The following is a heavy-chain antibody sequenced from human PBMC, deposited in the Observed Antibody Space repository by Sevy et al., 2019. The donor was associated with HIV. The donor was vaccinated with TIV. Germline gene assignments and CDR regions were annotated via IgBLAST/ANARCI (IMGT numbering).Heavy chain of an antibody. V-gene: IGHV3-30*18. D-gene: IGHD4-17*01. Sequence: GGSLRLSCVGSGFIFDDYGMHWVRQAPGKGLEWVALISHDGGKKYYADSVKGRFTISRDNFKNPLYLQMNTLRPDDTAAYFCTKDPPVYGDFPYGMDVWGQGTTVTVSS. J-gene: IGHJ6*02. CDR1: GFIFDDYG. CDR3: TKDPPVYGDFPYGMDV. CDR2: ISHDGGKK.